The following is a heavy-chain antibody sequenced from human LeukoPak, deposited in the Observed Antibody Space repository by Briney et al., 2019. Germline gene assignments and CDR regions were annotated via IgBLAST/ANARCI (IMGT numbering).Heavy chain of an antibody. D-gene: IGHD3-10*01. V-gene: IGHV3-53*01. CDR3: ARCITMVRGVTDAFDI. Sequence: GGSLRLSCAASGFTVSSNYMSWVRQAPGKGLEWVSVIYRGGRTYYADSVKGRFTISRDNSKNTLYLQMNSLRAEDTAVYYCARCITMVRGVTDAFDIWGQGTMVTVSS. CDR2: IYRGGRT. CDR1: GFTVSSNY. J-gene: IGHJ3*02.